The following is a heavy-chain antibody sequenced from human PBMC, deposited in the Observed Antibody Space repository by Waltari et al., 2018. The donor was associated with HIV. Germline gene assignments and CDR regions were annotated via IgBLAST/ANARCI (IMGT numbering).Heavy chain of an antibody. J-gene: IGHJ5*02. CDR2: ISGYNGNT. D-gene: IGHD3-9*01. V-gene: IGHV1-18*01. CDR3: AKGGTSHDPRYNWFDP. CDR1: GYDFSGSM. Sequence: QVHLVQSGAEVKKPGASVKVSCTTSGYDFSGSMIVWVRQAPGQGLEWLGWISGYNGNTKVAQRFQGRVTLTTDTSTSTAYVELRSLTSDDTAIYYCAKGGTSHDPRYNWFDPWGQGTLVTVSS.